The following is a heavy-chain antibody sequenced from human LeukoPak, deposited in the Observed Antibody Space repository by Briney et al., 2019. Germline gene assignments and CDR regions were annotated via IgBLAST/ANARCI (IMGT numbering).Heavy chain of an antibody. CDR3: ASRGLELRSWFDP. D-gene: IGHD1-7*01. V-gene: IGHV4-39*01. Sequence: SETVSLTCTVSGGSLRSSSYYWGWIRQPPGKGLEWIGSIYYSGSTYYNPSLKSRVTISVDTSKNQFSLKLSSVTAADTAVYYCASRGLELRSWFDPWGQGTLVTVSS. J-gene: IGHJ5*02. CDR1: GGSLRSSSYY. CDR2: IYYSGST.